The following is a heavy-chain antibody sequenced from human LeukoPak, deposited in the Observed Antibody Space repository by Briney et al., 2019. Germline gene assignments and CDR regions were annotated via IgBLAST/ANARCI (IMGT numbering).Heavy chain of an antibody. D-gene: IGHD2-15*01. J-gene: IGHJ3*02. Sequence: SQTLSLTCAVYGGSLSGYYWSWIRQPPGKGLEWIGEINHRGSTNYNPSLKSRVTISVDTSKNQFSLKLSSVTAADTAVYYCAKANVKYCSGGSCFDAFDIWGQGTMVTVSS. CDR1: GGSLSGYY. CDR2: INHRGST. V-gene: IGHV4-34*01. CDR3: AKANVKYCSGGSCFDAFDI.